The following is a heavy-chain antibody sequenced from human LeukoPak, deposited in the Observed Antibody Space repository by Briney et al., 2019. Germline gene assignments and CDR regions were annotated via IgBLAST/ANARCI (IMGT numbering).Heavy chain of an antibody. CDR1: GFTFSAYS. J-gene: IGHJ6*03. CDR3: ARMQLFGLGNYYYYYMDV. CDR2: IGSSGTYI. D-gene: IGHD3/OR15-3a*01. Sequence: GGSLRLSCAASGFTFSAYSMYWVRQAPGKGLEWVSSIGSSGTYIYYGDSTKGRFTISRDNAKNSLFLQMDSLSVEDTAVYYCARMQLFGLGNYYYYYMDVWGKGTTVTVSS. V-gene: IGHV3-21*01.